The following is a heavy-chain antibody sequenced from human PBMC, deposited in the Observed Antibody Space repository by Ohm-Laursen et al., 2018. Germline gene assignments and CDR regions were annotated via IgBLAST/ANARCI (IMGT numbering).Heavy chain of an antibody. CDR2: IGRNTDYI. CDR1: GFTFSSYD. Sequence: SLRLSCTASGFTFSSYDMNWVRQAPGKGLEWVSSIGRNTDYIYHADSVKGRFTISRDNAKNSLYLQMNSLRAEDTAVYYCARDRLVDYFDYWGQGTLVTVSS. CDR3: ARDRLVDYFDY. J-gene: IGHJ4*02. V-gene: IGHV3-21*04. D-gene: IGHD6-6*01.